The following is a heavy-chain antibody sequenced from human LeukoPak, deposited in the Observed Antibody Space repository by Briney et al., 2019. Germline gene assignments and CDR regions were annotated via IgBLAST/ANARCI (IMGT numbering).Heavy chain of an antibody. J-gene: IGHJ4*02. Sequence: GASVKVSCKASGYPFSNYDINWVRQAPGQGLEWMGWMNPKSGNTGYGQKFQGRVTMTRVTSITTAYMELRSLRSDDTAVYYCARGSGYYLNLDFDYWGQGTLVTVSS. V-gene: IGHV1-8*01. CDR2: MNPKSGNT. D-gene: IGHD3-22*01. CDR1: GYPFSNYD. CDR3: ARGSGYYLNLDFDY.